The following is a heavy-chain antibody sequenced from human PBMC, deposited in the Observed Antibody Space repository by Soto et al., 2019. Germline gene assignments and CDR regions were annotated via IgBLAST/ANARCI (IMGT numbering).Heavy chain of an antibody. Sequence: SETLSLTCAVYGESFSGYYWSWIRQPPGKGLEWIGEINHSGSTNYNPSLKSRVTISVDTSKNQFSLKLSSVTAADTAVYYCAYGYNSGILGYWGQGTLVTVSS. CDR1: GESFSGYY. V-gene: IGHV4-34*01. J-gene: IGHJ4*02. CDR3: AYGYNSGILGY. CDR2: INHSGST. D-gene: IGHD5-12*01.